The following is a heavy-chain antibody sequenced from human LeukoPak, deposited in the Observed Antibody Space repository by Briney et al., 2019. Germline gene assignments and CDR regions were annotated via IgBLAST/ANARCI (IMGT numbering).Heavy chain of an antibody. CDR3: ARHCSGDLCAAYYYYYYSDV. CDR1: GGSISSYY. CDR2: IYYSGST. V-gene: IGHV4-59*01. Sequence: SETLSLTCTVSGGSISSYYWSWIRQPPGKGLEWIGYIYYSGSTNYNPSLKSRVTISVDTSKNQFSLKLSSVTAADTAVYYCARHCSGDLCAAYYYYYYSDVWGRGTTVTVSS. D-gene: IGHD2-8*02. J-gene: IGHJ6*03.